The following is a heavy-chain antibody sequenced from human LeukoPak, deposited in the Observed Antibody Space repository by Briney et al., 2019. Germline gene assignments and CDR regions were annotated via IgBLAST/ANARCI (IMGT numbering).Heavy chain of an antibody. Sequence: GRSLRLSCAASGFTFSSYGMHWVRQAPGKGLEWVAVISYDGSNKYYADSVKGRFTISRDNAKNSLYLQMNSLRAEDTAVYYCAGYSGSYDDAFDIWGQGTMVTVSS. CDR3: AGYSGSYDDAFDI. CDR1: GFTFSSYG. V-gene: IGHV3-30*03. J-gene: IGHJ3*02. CDR2: ISYDGSNK. D-gene: IGHD1-26*01.